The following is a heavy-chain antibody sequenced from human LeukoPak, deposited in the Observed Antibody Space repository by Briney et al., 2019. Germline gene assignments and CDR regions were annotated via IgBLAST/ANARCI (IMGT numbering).Heavy chain of an antibody. J-gene: IGHJ4*02. CDR2: INPNSGGT. CDR3: ARDRFPARLVPAARGFDY. D-gene: IGHD2-2*01. CDR1: GYTFTGYY. V-gene: IGHV1-2*02. Sequence: ASVKVSCKASGYTFTGYYMHWVRQAPGQGLEWMGWINPNSGGTNYAQKFQGRVTMTRDTSISTAYMELSRLRSDDTAVYYCARDRFPARLVPAARGFDYWGQGTPVTVSS.